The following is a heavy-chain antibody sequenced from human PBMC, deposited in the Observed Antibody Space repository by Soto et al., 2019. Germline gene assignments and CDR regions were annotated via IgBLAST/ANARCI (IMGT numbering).Heavy chain of an antibody. V-gene: IGHV5-51*01. D-gene: IGHD3-3*01. CDR1: GYSFTSYW. J-gene: IGHJ6*02. CDR3: ARGALWSGYFSYYYYGMDV. CDR2: IYPGDSDT. Sequence: GESLKISCKGSGYSFTSYWIGWVRQMPGKGLEWMGIIYPGDSDTRYSPSFQGQVTISADKSISTAYLQWSSLKAPDTAMYYCARGALWSGYFSYYYYGMDVWGQGTTVTVSS.